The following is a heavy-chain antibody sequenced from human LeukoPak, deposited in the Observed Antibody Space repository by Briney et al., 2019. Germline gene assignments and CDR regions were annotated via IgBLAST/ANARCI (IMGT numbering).Heavy chain of an antibody. CDR1: GFTFSSYA. V-gene: IGHV3-30-3*01. CDR2: ISYDGSNK. CDR3: ARTRLYGILTGDSIPRNAFDI. D-gene: IGHD3-9*01. Sequence: PGGSLRLSCAASGFTFSSYAMHWVRQAPGKGLEWVAVISYDGSNKYYADSVKGRFTISRDNSKNTLYLQMNSLRAEDTAVYYCARTRLYGILTGDSIPRNAFDIWGQGTMVTVSS. J-gene: IGHJ3*02.